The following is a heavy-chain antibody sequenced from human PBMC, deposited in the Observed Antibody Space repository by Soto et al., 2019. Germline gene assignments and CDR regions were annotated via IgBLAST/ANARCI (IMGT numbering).Heavy chain of an antibody. CDR1: GYTCTSYG. CDR3: ASVVITMIPYGMDF. D-gene: IGHD3-22*01. Sequence: QVQLVQSGAEVKKPGASVKVSFKASGYTCTSYGISWVRPAPGQGLEWMGWISAYNGNTNYAQKLQGRVTLTTATSTSTAYLELRILRADDTAVSYCASVVITMIPYGMDFWGQGTTVTVSS. V-gene: IGHV1-18*01. J-gene: IGHJ6*02. CDR2: ISAYNGNT.